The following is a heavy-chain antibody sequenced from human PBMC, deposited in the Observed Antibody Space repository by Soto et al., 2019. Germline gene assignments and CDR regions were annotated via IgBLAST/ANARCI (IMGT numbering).Heavy chain of an antibody. CDR3: AREGPAPYYYYGMDV. CDR2: ISAYNGNT. V-gene: IGHV1-18*01. J-gene: IGHJ6*02. Sequence: QVQLVQSGGEVKKPGASVKVSCKTSGYGFTTYGIGWVRHAPGQGLEWMGWISAYNGNTNYAQKLQDRVTMTTDTSTSTAYMELRSLRSDDTAVYYCAREGPAPYYYYGMDVWGQGSTVTVSS. CDR1: GYGFTTYG.